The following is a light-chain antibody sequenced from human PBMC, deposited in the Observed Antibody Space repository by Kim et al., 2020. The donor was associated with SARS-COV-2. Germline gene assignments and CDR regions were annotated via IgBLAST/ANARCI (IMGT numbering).Light chain of an antibody. CDR3: AAWDDSLSGPRV. Sequence: QRVTISCSGSSSNIGSNYVYWYQQHPGTAPKLLIYRNNQRHSGVPDRFSGSKSGTSASLAISGLRSEDEADYYCAAWDDSLSGPRVFGGGTQLTVL. V-gene: IGLV1-47*01. J-gene: IGLJ2*01. CDR1: SSNIGSNY. CDR2: RNN.